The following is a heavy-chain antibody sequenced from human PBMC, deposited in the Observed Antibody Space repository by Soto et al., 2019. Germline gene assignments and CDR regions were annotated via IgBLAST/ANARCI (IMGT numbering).Heavy chain of an antibody. CDR1: GFTFSSSW. V-gene: IGHV3-7*01. J-gene: IGHJ4*02. D-gene: IGHD1-26*01. CDR3: AKYSGSYGIEN. CDR2: INQEGSEK. Sequence: PGASLRLSCTASGFTFSSSWMTWARQAPGKGLEWVANINQEGSEKRYVDSVKGRFTISRDNAKNSVYLQMNSLRAEDTAVYHCAKYSGSYGIENWGQGT.